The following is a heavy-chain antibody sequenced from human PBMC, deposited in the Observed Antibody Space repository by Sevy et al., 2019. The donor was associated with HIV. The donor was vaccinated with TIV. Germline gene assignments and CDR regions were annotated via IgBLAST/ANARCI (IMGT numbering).Heavy chain of an antibody. V-gene: IGHV3-13*01. D-gene: IGHD6-13*01. Sequence: GGSLRLSCAATAFTFSSYDMHWVRQVAGKGLEWVSSIGLSGDTYFAGSLKGRCTNSRDNVKNYLDLQMSSLRAGDTAVYYCARETAADAFDVWGQGTFVTVSS. J-gene: IGHJ3*01. CDR1: AFTFSSYD. CDR2: IGLSGDT. CDR3: ARETAADAFDV.